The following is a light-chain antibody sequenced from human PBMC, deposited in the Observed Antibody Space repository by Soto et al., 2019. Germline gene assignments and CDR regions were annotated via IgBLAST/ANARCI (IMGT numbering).Light chain of an antibody. V-gene: IGKV3-11*01. CDR3: QQRSSWPWT. CDR1: QSVSSY. J-gene: IGKJ5*01. CDR2: DVS. Sequence: VLTQSPATLSLSPGERATLSCRASQSVSSYLAWYQQKPGQAPRLLMYDVSNRATGIPASFSGSGSGTDFTLTITRIEPEDFAVYYCQQRSSWPWTFGQGTRLEI.